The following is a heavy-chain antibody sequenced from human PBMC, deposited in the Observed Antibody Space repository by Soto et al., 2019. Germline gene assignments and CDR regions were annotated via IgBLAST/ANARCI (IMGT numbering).Heavy chain of an antibody. D-gene: IGHD6-25*01. J-gene: IGHJ6*03. CDR1: GGSLSGYY. V-gene: IGHV4-34*01. Sequence: QVQLQQWGAGLLKPSETLSLTCAVDGGSLSGYYWSWIRQPPGKGREWTGEIHHSRSTNYNPALKSRVTISVDTSKNQFSLKLSSVTAADTAVYYCARSGGYYYYYYMDVLVKGTTVTVSS. CDR3: ARSGGYYYYYYMDV. CDR2: IHHSRST.